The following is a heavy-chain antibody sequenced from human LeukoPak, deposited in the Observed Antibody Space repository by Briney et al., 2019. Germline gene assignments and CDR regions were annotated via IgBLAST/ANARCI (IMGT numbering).Heavy chain of an antibody. V-gene: IGHV4-30-2*01. J-gene: IGHJ4*02. CDR2: IYHSGST. CDR1: GGSISSGGYS. Sequence: SETLSLTCAVSGGSISSGGYSWGWVRQPPGRGLEWIGYIYHSGSTYYNPSLKSRVTISVDRSKNQFSLKLSSVTAADTAVYYCARGDYYGSGSFDYWGQGTLVTVSS. D-gene: IGHD3-10*01. CDR3: ARGDYYGSGSFDY.